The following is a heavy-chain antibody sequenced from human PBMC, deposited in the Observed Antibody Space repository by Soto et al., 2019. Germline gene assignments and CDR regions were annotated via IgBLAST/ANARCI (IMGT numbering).Heavy chain of an antibody. CDR2: ISGSADGDGT. Sequence: GGSLRLSCAASGFTFSSYAMTWVRQAPGRGLEWVSAISGSADGDGTYYADSVKGRFTISRDNSKNTLYLQMNALRAEDTALYYCAKDLQSDIVVVPAAIPCYFWGQGTLVTVSS. J-gene: IGHJ4*02. CDR3: AKDLQSDIVVVPAAIPCYF. D-gene: IGHD2-2*01. V-gene: IGHV3-23*01. CDR1: GFTFSSYA.